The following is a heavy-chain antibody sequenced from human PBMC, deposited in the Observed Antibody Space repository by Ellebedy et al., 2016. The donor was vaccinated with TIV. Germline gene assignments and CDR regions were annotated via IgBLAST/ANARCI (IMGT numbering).Heavy chain of an antibody. CDR1: GYSFTSYW. J-gene: IGHJ2*01. D-gene: IGHD2-15*01. Sequence: GESLKISCKGSGYSFTSYWTGWVRQMPGKGLEWMGIIYPGDSATRYSPSFQGQVTISADKSISTAYLQWSSLKASGNAMDYCARVVVVAATSARYFDLWGRGTLVTVSS. CDR3: ARVVVVAATSARYFDL. CDR2: IYPGDSAT. V-gene: IGHV5-51*01.